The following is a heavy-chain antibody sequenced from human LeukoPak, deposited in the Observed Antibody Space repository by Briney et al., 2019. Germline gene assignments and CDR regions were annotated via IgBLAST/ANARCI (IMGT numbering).Heavy chain of an antibody. D-gene: IGHD2-2*01. J-gene: IGHJ6*03. Sequence: GASVKVSCTASGYTFTSYGISWVRHDPGQGHEWMGWISAYNGNTNYAQNLKGRVTMATDTSTSTSYMELRSLTSDDTAVYYCARGVVVPYYYYYMDVWGKGTTVTVSS. CDR1: GYTFTSYG. CDR2: ISAYNGNT. V-gene: IGHV1-18*01. CDR3: ARGVVVPYYYYYMDV.